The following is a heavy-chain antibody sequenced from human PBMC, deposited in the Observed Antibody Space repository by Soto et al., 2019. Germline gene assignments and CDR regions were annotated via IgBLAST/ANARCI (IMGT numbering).Heavy chain of an antibody. CDR2: ISYDGSNK. Sequence: GGSLRLSCAASGFTFSSYAMHWVRQAPGKGLEWVAVISYDGSNKYYADSVKGRFTISRDNSKNTLYLQMNSLRAEDTAAYYCARDPGSLYSSSWYFDYWGQGTLVTVSS. CDR3: ARDPGSLYSSSWYFDY. V-gene: IGHV3-30-3*01. J-gene: IGHJ4*02. CDR1: GFTFSSYA. D-gene: IGHD6-6*01.